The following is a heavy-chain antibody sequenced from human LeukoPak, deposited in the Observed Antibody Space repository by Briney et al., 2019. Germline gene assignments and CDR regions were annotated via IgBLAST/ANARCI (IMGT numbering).Heavy chain of an antibody. CDR1: GGSISSSNW. CDR3: ARSPDNYDFWSGYYSNWFDP. D-gene: IGHD3-3*01. V-gene: IGHV4-4*02. CDR2: IYHSGST. J-gene: IGHJ5*02. Sequence: PSETLSLTCAVSGGSISSSNWWSWVRQPPGKGLEWIGEIYHSGSTNYNPSLKSRVTISVDKSKNQFSLKLSSVTAADTAVYYCARSPDNYDFWSGYYSNWFDPWGQGTLVTVSS.